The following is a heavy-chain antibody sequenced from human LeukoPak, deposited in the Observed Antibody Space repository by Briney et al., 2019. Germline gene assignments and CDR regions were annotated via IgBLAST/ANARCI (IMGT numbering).Heavy chain of an antibody. D-gene: IGHD1-26*01. V-gene: IGHV1-2*02. CDR3: ARTPMGGHFYMDV. Sequence: ASVKVSCKASGYTFIDYYIHWVRQAPGQGLEWMGWINPNSDGRNYAQKFQGRVTMTWDTSMSTAYMALSSLTSDDTAVFFCARTPMGGHFYMDVWGKGTAVIVSS. CDR1: GYTFIDYY. J-gene: IGHJ6*03. CDR2: INPNSDGR.